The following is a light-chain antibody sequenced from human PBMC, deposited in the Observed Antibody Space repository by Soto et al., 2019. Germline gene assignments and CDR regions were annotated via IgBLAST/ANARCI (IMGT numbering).Light chain of an antibody. V-gene: IGKV3-11*01. Sequence: EIVLTQSPATLALSPGERAALSCRASQSVSSYLAWYQQKPGQAPRLLIYDASKRAPGSPARFTGSGSGKDFTLTSSSLEPEDFAVYFCQQRSVWPSTFGGGTKVEI. CDR1: QSVSSY. CDR2: DAS. J-gene: IGKJ4*02. CDR3: QQRSVWPST.